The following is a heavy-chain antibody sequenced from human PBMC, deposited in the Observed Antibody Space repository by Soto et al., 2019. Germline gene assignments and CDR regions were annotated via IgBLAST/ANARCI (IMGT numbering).Heavy chain of an antibody. J-gene: IGHJ6*02. CDR2: IIPIFGSA. D-gene: IGHD2-2*02. CDR3: AGTREIPYYHGMDV. CDR1: GGTLSSYA. Sequence: QVQLVQSGAEVKKPGSSVKVSCKAPGGTLSSYAINWVRQAPGQGLEWMEGIIPIFGSANYAPKFQGRVTSSADESTSTAYMEVSSLRSEDTAVYYCAGTREIPYYHGMDVWGQGTTVTVSS. V-gene: IGHV1-69*01.